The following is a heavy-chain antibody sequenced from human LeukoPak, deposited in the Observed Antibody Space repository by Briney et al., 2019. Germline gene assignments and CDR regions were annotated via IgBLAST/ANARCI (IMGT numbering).Heavy chain of an antibody. CDR3: ARVQIAAAGASDY. CDR1: GFTFSDYY. J-gene: IGHJ4*02. CDR2: ISSSSSYT. D-gene: IGHD6-13*01. Sequence: NTGGSLRLSCAASGFTFSDYYMSWIRQAPGKGLGWVSYISSSSSYTNYADSVKGRFTISRDNAKNSLYLQMNSLRAEDTAVYYCARVQIAAAGASDYWGQGTLVTVSS. V-gene: IGHV3-11*06.